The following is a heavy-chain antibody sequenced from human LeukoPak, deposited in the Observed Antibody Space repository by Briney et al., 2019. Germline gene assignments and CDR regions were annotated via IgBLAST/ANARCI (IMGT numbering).Heavy chain of an antibody. CDR1: GGSISSYY. CDR3: ARAGSGWPHFDH. V-gene: IGHV4-59*01. D-gene: IGHD6-19*01. CDR2: IYYSGST. J-gene: IGHJ4*02. Sequence: SETLSLTCTVSGGSISSYYWSWIRQPPGKGLEWIGYIYYSGSTNYNPSLKSRVTISVDTSKNQFSLKLSSVTAADTAVYYCARAGSGWPHFDHWGQGTLVTVSS.